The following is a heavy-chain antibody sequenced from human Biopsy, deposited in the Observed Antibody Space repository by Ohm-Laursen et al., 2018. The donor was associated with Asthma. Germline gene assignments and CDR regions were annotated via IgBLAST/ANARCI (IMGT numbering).Heavy chain of an antibody. CDR2: HDHEEGGT. J-gene: IGHJ6*02. CDR1: GGTFSNFA. CDR3: ARCQVGYSSGWSLLLKKIYYSGMDV. Sequence: SVKVSCKAPGGTFSNFAISWVRQAPGQGLEWMGGHDHEEGGTVNARRFQGRVTITADESTSTAYMEVTGLRSEDTAIYYCARCQVGYSSGWSLLLKKIYYSGMDVWGQGTAVTVSS. D-gene: IGHD6-19*01. V-gene: IGHV1-69*13.